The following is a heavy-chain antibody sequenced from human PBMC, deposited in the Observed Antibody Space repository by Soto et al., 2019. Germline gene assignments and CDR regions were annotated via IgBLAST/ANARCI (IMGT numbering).Heavy chain of an antibody. CDR1: GYTFTSYG. CDR2: ISAYNGNT. D-gene: IGHD2-15*01. J-gene: IGHJ6*02. CDR3: ARDVTMRGGYCSGGSCPYYYYYGMDV. Sequence: ASVKVSCKASGYTFTSYGISWVRQAPGQGLEWMGWISAYNGNTNYAQKLQGRVTMTTDTSTSTAYMELRSLRSDDTAVYYCARDVTMRGGYCSGGSCPYYYYYGMDVWGQGTTVTVSS. V-gene: IGHV1-18*04.